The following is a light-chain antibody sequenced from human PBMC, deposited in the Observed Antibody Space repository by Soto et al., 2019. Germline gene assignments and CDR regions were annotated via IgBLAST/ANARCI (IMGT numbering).Light chain of an antibody. CDR2: NVR. J-gene: IGLJ1*01. V-gene: IGLV2-14*03. CDR1: RSDVGGYNY. Sequence: QSALTQPASVSGSPGQSITISCVGTRSDVGGYNYVSWYQQYPGKAPKLLIHNVRIRPSGISARFSGSKSGNTASLTISGLQTDDEADYYCSSYTPTSTRAFGTGTKLTVL. CDR3: SSYTPTSTRA.